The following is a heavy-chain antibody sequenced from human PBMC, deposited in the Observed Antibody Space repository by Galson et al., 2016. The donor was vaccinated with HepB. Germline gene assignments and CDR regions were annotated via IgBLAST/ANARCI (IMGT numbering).Heavy chain of an antibody. CDR3: ARGRRYNFWSAYYSFDY. D-gene: IGHD3-3*01. CDR1: GGSMSSDNW. V-gene: IGHV4-4*02. CDR2: IYHRGST. J-gene: IGHJ4*02. Sequence: SETLSLTCTVFGGSMSSDNWWSWVRQPPGKGLEWIAEIYHRGSTNYNPSLKRRVNISVDKSQNQFSLKLSSVTAADTAVYYCARGRRYNFWSAYYSFDYWGQGTLVTVSS.